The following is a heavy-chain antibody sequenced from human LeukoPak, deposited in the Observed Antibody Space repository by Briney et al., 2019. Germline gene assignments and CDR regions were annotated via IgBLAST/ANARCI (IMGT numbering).Heavy chain of an antibody. CDR3: AKDFPGAEYFDY. J-gene: IGHJ4*02. V-gene: IGHV3-30*02. CDR1: GFTFSSYG. D-gene: IGHD2/OR15-2a*01. Sequence: GGSLRLSCAASGFTFSSYGMHWVRQAAGKGLEWVAFIRYDGSNKYNADSVKGRFTISRDNSKNTLYLQMNCLRAEDTAVYYCAKDFPGAEYFDYWGQGTLVTVSS. CDR2: IRYDGSNK.